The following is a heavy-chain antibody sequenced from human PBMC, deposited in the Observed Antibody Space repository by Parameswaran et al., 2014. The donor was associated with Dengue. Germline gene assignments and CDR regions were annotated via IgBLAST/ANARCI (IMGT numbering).Heavy chain of an antibody. D-gene: IGHD3-22*01. Sequence: WVRQAPGQGLEWMGIINPSGGSTSYAQKFQGRVTMTRDTSTSTVYMELSSLRSEDTAVYYCARDQGGYDSSGYYYMYWGQGTLVTVSS. J-gene: IGHJ4*02. CDR2: INPSGGST. V-gene: IGHV1-46*01. CDR3: ARDQGGYDSSGYYYMY.